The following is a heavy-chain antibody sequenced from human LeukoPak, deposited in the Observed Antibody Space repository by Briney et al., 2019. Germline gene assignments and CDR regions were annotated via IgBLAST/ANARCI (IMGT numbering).Heavy chain of an antibody. Sequence: GGSLRLSCAASGFTFSNHWMHWVRQAPGKGLMWVSRINRGGSRTDYADSVKGRFTISRDNSKNTLYLQMNSLRADDTAVYYCAKNRIAARPDWFDPWGQGTLVTVSS. D-gene: IGHD6-6*01. V-gene: IGHV3-74*01. CDR3: AKNRIAARPDWFDP. CDR1: GFTFSNHW. J-gene: IGHJ5*02. CDR2: INRGGSRT.